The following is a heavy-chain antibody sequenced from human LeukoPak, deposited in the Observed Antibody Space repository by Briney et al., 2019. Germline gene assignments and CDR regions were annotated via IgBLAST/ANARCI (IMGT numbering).Heavy chain of an antibody. CDR2: LYPPDSDT. CDR3: SRLRYYGSGSYGDY. D-gene: IGHD3-10*01. Sequence: GESLQISCKGSGYSFTNYWIAWVRQMPGKGLEWVGILYPPDSDTRYSPSFQGQVIISADKSISTAYLQWSSLKASDTAMYYCSRLRYYGSGSYGDYWGQGTLVTVSS. CDR1: GYSFTNYW. J-gene: IGHJ4*02. V-gene: IGHV5-51*01.